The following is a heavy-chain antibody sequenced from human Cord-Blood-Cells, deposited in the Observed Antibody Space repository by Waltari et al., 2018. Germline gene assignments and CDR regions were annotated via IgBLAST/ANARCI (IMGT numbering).Heavy chain of an antibody. CDR1: GFTFSSYA. Sequence: QVQLVESGGGVVQPGRSLRLSCAASGFTFSSYAMHWVRQAPGKGWRWGAVISYDGSNKYYADSVKGRVTISRDNSKNTLYLQMNSLRAEDTAVYYCARDFAFDYYFDYWGQGTLVTVSS. CDR3: ARDFAFDYYFDY. J-gene: IGHJ4*02. D-gene: IGHD3-3*01. V-gene: IGHV3-30-3*01. CDR2: ISYDGSNK.